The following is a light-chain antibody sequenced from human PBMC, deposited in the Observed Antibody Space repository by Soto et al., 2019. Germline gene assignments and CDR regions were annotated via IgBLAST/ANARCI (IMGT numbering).Light chain of an antibody. V-gene: IGKV1-9*01. CDR2: AAS. CDR1: QGISSY. CDR3: QKLNSYPIN. J-gene: IGKJ5*01. Sequence: DIQFTQSPSFLSESVVDRVTITSRASQGISSYLAWYQQKAGKAPKLLIYAASTLQSGVPSRFSGSGSGTEFTLTISSLQPEDFATYYCQKLNSYPINCGHGTRREN.